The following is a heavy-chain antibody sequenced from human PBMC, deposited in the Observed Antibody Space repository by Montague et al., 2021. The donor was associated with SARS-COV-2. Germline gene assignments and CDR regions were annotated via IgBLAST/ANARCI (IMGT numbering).Heavy chain of an antibody. CDR3: ARSQHCGSDCYFAY. Sequence: QSGAEVKKSGESLRISCRGSGYDFTRYWTSWVRQMPGKGLERMGRINPADSQTNYSPSFQGHVTISVDKSITTAYLQWSSLKPSDTAIYYCARSQHCGSDCYFAYWGQGSLVTVSS. CDR1: GYDFTRYW. J-gene: IGHJ4*02. CDR2: INPADSQT. V-gene: IGHV5-10-1*01. D-gene: IGHD2-21*02.